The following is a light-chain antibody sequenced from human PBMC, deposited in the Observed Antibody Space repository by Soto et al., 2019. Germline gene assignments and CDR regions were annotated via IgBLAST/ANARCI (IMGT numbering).Light chain of an antibody. V-gene: IGLV2-14*01. J-gene: IGLJ1*01. CDR1: SSDVGRYNY. Sequence: QSALTQPASVSGSPGQSITISCTGTSSDVGRYNYVSWYQHHPGKAPKLMIYEVTNRPSGVSNRFSGSKSGNTASLTISGLQAEDEADYYCSSYPNSGPVVFGSGTKLTVL. CDR2: EVT. CDR3: SSYPNSGPVV.